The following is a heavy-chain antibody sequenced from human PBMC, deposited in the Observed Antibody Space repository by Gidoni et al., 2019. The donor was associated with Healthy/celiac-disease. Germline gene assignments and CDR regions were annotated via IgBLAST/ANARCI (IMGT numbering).Heavy chain of an antibody. Sequence: QVQLVESGGGVVQPGRSLRLSCAASGFTFSSYGMHWVRQAPGKGLEWVAVIWYDGSNKYYADSVKGRFTISRDNSKNTLYLQMNSLRAEDTAVYYCARDLCGGDCSYFDSWGQGTLVTVSS. CDR1: GFTFSSYG. V-gene: IGHV3-33*01. CDR3: ARDLCGGDCSYFDS. CDR2: IWYDGSNK. J-gene: IGHJ4*02. D-gene: IGHD2-21*01.